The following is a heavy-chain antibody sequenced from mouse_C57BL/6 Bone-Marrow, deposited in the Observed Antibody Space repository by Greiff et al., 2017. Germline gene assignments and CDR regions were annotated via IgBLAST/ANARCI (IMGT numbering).Heavy chain of an antibody. V-gene: IGHV1-69*01. CDR3: ATGGYDYDYYYLDY. CDR2: IDPSDSYT. CDR1: GYTFTSYW. D-gene: IGHD2-4*01. Sequence: QVQLQQPGAELVMPGASVKLSCKASGYTFTSYWMHWVKQRPGQGLEWIGEIDPSDSYTKYNQKFKGKSTLTVDKSSSTAYMQLISLTSEDSAVYYCATGGYDYDYYYLDYWGQGTTLTVSS. J-gene: IGHJ2*01.